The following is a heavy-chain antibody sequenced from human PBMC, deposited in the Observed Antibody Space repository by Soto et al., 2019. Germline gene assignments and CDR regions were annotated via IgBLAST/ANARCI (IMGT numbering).Heavy chain of an antibody. Sequence: QVQLQESGPGLVKPSETLSLTCTVSGASISSNYWSWIRQPPGKGLEWIGYIYYTGSTNYNPSLKSRVTISVDTSKKQFSLKLSSVTAADTALYYFSRDGVTVVGAFRYIDFWGRGTLVTVAS. CDR2: IYYTGST. CDR3: SRDGVTVVGAFRYIDF. CDR1: GASISSNY. D-gene: IGHD3-3*01. V-gene: IGHV4-59*01. J-gene: IGHJ2*01.